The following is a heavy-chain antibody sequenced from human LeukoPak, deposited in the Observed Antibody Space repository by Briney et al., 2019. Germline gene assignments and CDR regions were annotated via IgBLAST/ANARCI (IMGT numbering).Heavy chain of an antibody. V-gene: IGHV3-30*02. CDR2: IRYDGSKK. J-gene: IGHJ4*02. D-gene: IGHD6-13*01. CDR1: GFTFSNYG. CDR3: AKGMEVMAVAGSDY. Sequence: GGSLRLSCAASGFTFSNYGMHWVRQAPGKGLEWVAFIRYDGSKKYYADSVKGRFTISRDNSKNMMYRKMNSLRADDTAVYYCAKGMEVMAVAGSDYSGQGTLVTVSS.